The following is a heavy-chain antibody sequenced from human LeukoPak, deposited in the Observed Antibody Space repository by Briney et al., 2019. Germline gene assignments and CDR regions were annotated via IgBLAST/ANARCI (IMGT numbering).Heavy chain of an antibody. V-gene: IGHV1-2*02. CDR3: AGERGIRLWSYFDY. CDR2: INPNSGGT. Sequence: ASVKVSCKASGYTFTGYYMHWVRQAPGQGLEWMGWINPNSGGTNYAQKFQGRVTMTRDTSISTAYMELSSLRSEDTAVYYCAGERGIRLWSYFDYWGQGTLVTVSS. CDR1: GYTFTGYY. J-gene: IGHJ4*02. D-gene: IGHD5-18*01.